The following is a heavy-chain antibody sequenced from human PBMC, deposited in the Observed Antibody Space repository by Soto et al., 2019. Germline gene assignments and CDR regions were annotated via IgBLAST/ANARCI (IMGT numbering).Heavy chain of an antibody. V-gene: IGHV1-58*02. CDR1: GFTFTSSA. CDR3: AASWEKNSSGWYPVDY. Sequence: ASVKVSCKASGFTFTSSAMQWVRQARGQRLEWIGWIVVGSGNTNYAQKFQERVTITRDMSTSTAYMELSSLRSEDTAVYYWAASWEKNSSGWYPVDYWGQGTLVTVSS. J-gene: IGHJ4*02. D-gene: IGHD6-19*01. CDR2: IVVGSGNT.